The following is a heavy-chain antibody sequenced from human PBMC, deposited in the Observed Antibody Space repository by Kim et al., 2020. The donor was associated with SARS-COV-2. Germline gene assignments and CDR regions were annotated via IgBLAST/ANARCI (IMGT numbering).Heavy chain of an antibody. CDR2: IYYSGST. CDR1: GGSISSYY. J-gene: IGHJ3*02. CDR3: ARDRVYCSGGSCYAEHAFDI. V-gene: IGHV4-59*01. Sequence: SETLSLTCTVSGGSISSYYWSWIRQPPGKGLEWIGYIYYSGSTNYNPSLKSRVTISVDTSKNQFSLKLSSVTAADTAVYYCARDRVYCSGGSCYAEHAFDIWGQGTMVTVSS. D-gene: IGHD2-15*01.